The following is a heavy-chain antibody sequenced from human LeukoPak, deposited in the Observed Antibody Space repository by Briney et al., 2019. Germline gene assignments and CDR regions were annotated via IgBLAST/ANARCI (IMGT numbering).Heavy chain of an antibody. J-gene: IGHJ4*02. CDR1: GFTFNSYV. CDR3: ARGSSITLFGGSDY. CDR2: ISYDGSNK. Sequence: GRSLRLSCAASGFTFNSYVMHWVRQAPGKGLEWVALISYDGSNKYYADSVKGRFTISRDNSKNTLYLQMNSLRAEDTAVYSCARGSSITLFGGSDYWGQGTLVTVSS. D-gene: IGHD3-3*01. V-gene: IGHV3-30-3*01.